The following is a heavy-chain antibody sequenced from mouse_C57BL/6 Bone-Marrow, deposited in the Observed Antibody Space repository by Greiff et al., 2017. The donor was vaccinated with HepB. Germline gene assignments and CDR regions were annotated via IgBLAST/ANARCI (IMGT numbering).Heavy chain of an antibody. V-gene: IGHV6-3*01. J-gene: IGHJ2*01. CDR1: GFTFSNYW. D-gene: IGHD1-1*01. CDR3: TGGITTVVAPFDY. Sequence: DVKLQESGGGLVQPGGSMKLSCVASGFTFSNYWMNWVRQSPEKGLEWVAQIRLKSDNYATHYAESVKGRFTISRDDSKSSVYLQMNNLRAEDTGISYCTGGITTVVAPFDYWGQGTTLTVSS. CDR2: IRLKSDNYAT.